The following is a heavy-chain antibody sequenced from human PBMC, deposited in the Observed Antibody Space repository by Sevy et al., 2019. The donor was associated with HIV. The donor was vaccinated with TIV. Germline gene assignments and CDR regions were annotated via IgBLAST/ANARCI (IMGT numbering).Heavy chain of an antibody. J-gene: IGHJ4*02. CDR2: IWYDGSSE. D-gene: IGHD3-16*01. V-gene: IGHV3-33*01. Sequence: GGSLRLSCAASGFSFSNYGMHWVRQAPGKGLEWVALIWYDGSSEYYADSVKGRFTISRDNSNNTLYLQVNSLRAGDTAADYCGGGAVYIDRGGANFDSWGQGTLVTVSS. CDR1: GFSFSNYG. CDR3: GGGAVYIDRGGANFDS.